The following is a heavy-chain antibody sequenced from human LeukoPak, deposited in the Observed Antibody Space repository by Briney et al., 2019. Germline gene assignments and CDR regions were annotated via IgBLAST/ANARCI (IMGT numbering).Heavy chain of an antibody. V-gene: IGHV3-21*01. CDR3: ARDLVDIVVVPAADMDV. J-gene: IGHJ6*03. D-gene: IGHD2-2*03. CDR1: GFTFSSYS. CDR2: ISSSSSYI. Sequence: PGGSLRLSCAASGFTFSSYSMNWVRQAPGKGLEWVSSISSSSSYIYYADSVKGRFTISRDNAKNSLYLQMNSLRAEDTAVYYCARDLVDIVVVPAADMDVWGKGTTVTVSS.